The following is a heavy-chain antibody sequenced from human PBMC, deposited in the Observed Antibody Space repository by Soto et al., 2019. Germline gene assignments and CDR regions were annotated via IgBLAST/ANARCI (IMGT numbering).Heavy chain of an antibody. D-gene: IGHD3-10*01. CDR2: TYYRSKWYN. CDR1: GDSVSSNSAA. J-gene: IGHJ5*02. V-gene: IGHV6-1*01. CDR3: ARGLSVWLRGNWFDP. Sequence: PSQTLSLTCAISGDSVSSNSAALNLIRQSPSRGLEWLGRTYYRSKWYNDYAVSVKSRITINPDTSKNQFSLQLNSVTPEDTAVYYCARGLSVWLRGNWFDPWGQGTLVTVSS.